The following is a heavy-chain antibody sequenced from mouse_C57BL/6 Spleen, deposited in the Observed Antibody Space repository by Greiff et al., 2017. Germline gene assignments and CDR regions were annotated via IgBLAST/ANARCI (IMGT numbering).Heavy chain of an antibody. CDR3: AREDYRNAMDY. J-gene: IGHJ4*01. CDR1: GYSITSGYY. D-gene: IGHD2-14*01. Sequence: VQLKESGPGLVKPSQSLSLTCSVTGYSITSGYYWNWIRQFPGNKLEWMGYISYDGSNNYNPSLKNRISITRDTSKNQFFLKLNSVTTEDTATYYCAREDYRNAMDYWGQGTSVTVSS. V-gene: IGHV3-6*01. CDR2: ISYDGSN.